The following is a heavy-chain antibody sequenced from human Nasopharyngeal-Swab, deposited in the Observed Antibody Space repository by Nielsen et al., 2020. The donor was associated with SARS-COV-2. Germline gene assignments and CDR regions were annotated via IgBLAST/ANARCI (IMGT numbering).Heavy chain of an antibody. CDR2: MNRKTGNT. D-gene: IGHD3-22*01. CDR1: GDTFTLYD. V-gene: IGHV1-8*01. Sequence: ASVKVSCKASGDTFTLYDVIWVRQATGQGLEWMGRMNRKTGNTGYAQKFQGRVTMTRDTSTSTVYMELSSLRSEDTAVYYCARAWYYYDSSGYETEYYFDYWGQGTLVTVSS. CDR3: ARAWYYYDSSGYETEYYFDY. J-gene: IGHJ4*02.